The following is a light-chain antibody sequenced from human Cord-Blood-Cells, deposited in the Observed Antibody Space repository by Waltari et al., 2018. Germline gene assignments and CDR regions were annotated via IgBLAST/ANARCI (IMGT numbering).Light chain of an antibody. V-gene: IGKV3-20*01. CDR3: QQYGSSSWT. CDR1: QSVSSSY. CDR2: GAS. Sequence: EIVLTQSPGTLSLSPGERATLSCRASQSVSSSYLAWYQQKPGQAPRLLIYGASSRATGIPDRFRCSGSGTDFTLTISRLEPEDFAVYYCQQYGSSSWTFGQGTKVEIK. J-gene: IGKJ1*01.